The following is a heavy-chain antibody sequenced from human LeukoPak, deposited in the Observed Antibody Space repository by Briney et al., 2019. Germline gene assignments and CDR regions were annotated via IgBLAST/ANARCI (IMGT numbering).Heavy chain of an antibody. CDR3: ATRGAVAAYPFDY. J-gene: IGHJ4*02. CDR2: IYYSGST. Sequence: SETLSLTCTVSGGSISSSSYYWGWIRQPPGKGLEWIGSIYYSGSTYYNPSLKSRVTISVDTSKNQFPLKLSSVTAADTAVYYCATRGAVAAYPFDYWGQGTLVTVSS. CDR1: GGSISSSSYY. D-gene: IGHD6-19*01. V-gene: IGHV4-39*01.